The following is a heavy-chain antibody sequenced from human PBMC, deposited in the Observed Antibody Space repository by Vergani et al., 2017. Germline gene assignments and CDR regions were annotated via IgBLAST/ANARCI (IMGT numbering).Heavy chain of an antibody. CDR2: IFSSGTT. J-gene: IGHJ6*02. CDR1: GGSVRTSIGYY. D-gene: IGHD6-13*01. V-gene: IGHV4-61*02. CDR3: ARDPLYSNTWPFLLLEMDV. Sequence: QVQLQESGPGLVKPSQTLSPSCTVSGGSVRTSIGYYWTWIRQPAGKTLEWIGEIFSSGTTNYNPSFKNRVTMSVDTSKNQFSLKLNSVTAADTAVYYCARDPLYSNTWPFLLLEMDVWGQGTTVTVSS.